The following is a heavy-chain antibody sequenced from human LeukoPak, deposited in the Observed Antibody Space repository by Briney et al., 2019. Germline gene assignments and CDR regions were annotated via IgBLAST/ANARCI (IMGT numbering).Heavy chain of an antibody. CDR3: AKLGGWYGGFAPPPGY. V-gene: IGHV3-23*01. Sequence: GGSLRLCCAASGFTFSSYAMSWVRQATGKGLEWVSAISGSGGSTYYADTVKCRFTISRDNSKNTLYLQMNSLRAEDTAVYYCAKLGGWYGGFAPPPGYWGQGTLVTVSS. J-gene: IGHJ4*02. D-gene: IGHD6-19*01. CDR1: GFTFSSYA. CDR2: ISGSGGST.